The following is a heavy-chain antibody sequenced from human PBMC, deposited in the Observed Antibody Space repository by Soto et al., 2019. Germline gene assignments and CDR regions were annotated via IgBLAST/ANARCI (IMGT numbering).Heavy chain of an antibody. CDR3: ARGPHYYYGMDV. V-gene: IGHV1-2*04. CDR2: INPNSGGT. J-gene: IGHJ6*02. Sequence: ASVKVSCKASGYTFTGYYMHWVRQAPGQGLEWMGWINPNSGGTNYAQKFQGWVTMTRDTSISTAYMELSRLRSDDTAVYYCARGPHYYYGMDVWGQGTAVTVSS. CDR1: GYTFTGYY.